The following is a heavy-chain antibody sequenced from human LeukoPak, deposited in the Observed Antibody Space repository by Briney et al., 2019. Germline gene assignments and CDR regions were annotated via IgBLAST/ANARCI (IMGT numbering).Heavy chain of an antibody. D-gene: IGHD6-13*01. V-gene: IGHV4-59*01. CDR3: ASGRDSSSWGDYFDY. Sequence: SETLSLTCTVSGGSISSYYWSWIRQPPGKGLEWIGCIYYSGSTNYNPSLKSRVTISVDTSKNQFSLKLSSVTAADTAVYYCASGRDSSSWGDYFDYWGQGTLVTVSS. CDR2: IYYSGST. CDR1: GGSISSYY. J-gene: IGHJ4*02.